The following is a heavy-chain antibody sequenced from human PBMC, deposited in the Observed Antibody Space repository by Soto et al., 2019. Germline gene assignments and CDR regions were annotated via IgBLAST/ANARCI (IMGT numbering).Heavy chain of an antibody. CDR2: IRNKPQSYTT. D-gene: IGHD3-22*01. CDR1: GFTLSDHY. Sequence: EVQLVESGGDLVQPGGSLRLSCVASGFTLSDHYMDWVRQAPGKGLEWVGLIRNKPQSYTTDYAESVKGRFTISRDDSKNSLYLQMNSLTNEDTDIYYCADWTWGGYYLQWGQGTLVTVSS. CDR3: ADWTWGGYYLQ. V-gene: IGHV3-72*01. J-gene: IGHJ4*02.